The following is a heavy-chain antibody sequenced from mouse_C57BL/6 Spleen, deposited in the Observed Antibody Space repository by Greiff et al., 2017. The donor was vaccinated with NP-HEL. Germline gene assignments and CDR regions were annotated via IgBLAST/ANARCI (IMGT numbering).Heavy chain of an antibody. CDR1: GYTFTDYN. J-gene: IGHJ3*01. Sequence: EVQLVESGPELVKPGASVKMSCKASGYTFTDYNMHWVKQSHGKSLEWIGYINPNNGGTSYNQKFKGKATLTVNKSSSTAYMELRSLTSEDSAVYYCARPVRGTWFAYWGQGTLVTVSA. V-gene: IGHV1-22*01. CDR2: INPNNGGT. D-gene: IGHD1-1*01. CDR3: ARPVRGTWFAY.